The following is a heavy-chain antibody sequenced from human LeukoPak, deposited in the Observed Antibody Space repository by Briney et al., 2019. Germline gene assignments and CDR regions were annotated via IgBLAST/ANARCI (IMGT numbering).Heavy chain of an antibody. Sequence: ASVKVSCKASGYTFTSYYMHWVRQAPGQGLEWMGIINPSGGSTSYAQKFQGRVTITRNTSISTAYMELSSLRSEDTAVCYCARVDRGDYGDWFDPWGQGTLVTVSS. CDR2: INPSGGST. J-gene: IGHJ5*02. CDR3: ARVDRGDYGDWFDP. D-gene: IGHD4-17*01. V-gene: IGHV1-46*01. CDR1: GYTFTSYY.